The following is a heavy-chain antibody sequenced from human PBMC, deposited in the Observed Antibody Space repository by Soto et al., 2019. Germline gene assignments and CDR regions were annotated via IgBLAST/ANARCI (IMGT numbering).Heavy chain of an antibody. Sequence: QLQLHQSGAGLLKPSETLSLTCDVSGGSFTGYYWSWIRQPPGKGLEWIGEINHSGFTNYNPSLTGRVTISLDTSKSQFSLKLKSLTAADTALYFCARGHGRFAHWGQGTLVTVSS. J-gene: IGHJ4*02. CDR3: ARGHGRFAH. V-gene: IGHV4-34*01. CDR1: GGSFTGYY. CDR2: INHSGFT.